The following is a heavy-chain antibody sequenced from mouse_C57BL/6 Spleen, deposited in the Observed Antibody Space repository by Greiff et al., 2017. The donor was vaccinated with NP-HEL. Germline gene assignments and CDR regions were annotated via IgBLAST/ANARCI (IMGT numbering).Heavy chain of an antibody. Sequence: QVQLQQPGAELVKPGASVKVSCKASGYTFTSYWMHWVKQRPGQGLEWIGRIHPSDSDTNYNQKFKGKATLTVDKSSSTAYMQLSSLTSEDSAVYYCAREDYYDYDVAYWGQGTLVTVSA. CDR2: IHPSDSDT. D-gene: IGHD2-4*01. J-gene: IGHJ3*01. V-gene: IGHV1-74*01. CDR1: GYTFTSYW. CDR3: AREDYYDYDVAY.